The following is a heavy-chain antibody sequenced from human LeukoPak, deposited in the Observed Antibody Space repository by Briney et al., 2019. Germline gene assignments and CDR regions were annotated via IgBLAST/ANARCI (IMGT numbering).Heavy chain of an antibody. CDR2: ISAYSGNI. CDR1: GYTFNSYG. CDR3: ARDLKSGSNYEFDY. J-gene: IGHJ4*02. V-gene: IGHV1-18*01. Sequence: EASVKVSCKASGYTFNSYGISWVRQAPGQGLEWMGWISAYSGNIYYAPNLQGRVTMTTDTSTSTAYMELRSLRSDDTAVYYCARDLKSGSNYEFDYWGQGTLVTVSS. D-gene: IGHD1-26*01.